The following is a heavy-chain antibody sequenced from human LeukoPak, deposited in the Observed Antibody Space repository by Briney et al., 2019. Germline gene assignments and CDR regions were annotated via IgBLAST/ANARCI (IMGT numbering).Heavy chain of an antibody. CDR2: IYHSGST. V-gene: IGHV4-38-2*02. D-gene: IGHD6-19*01. J-gene: IGHJ4*02. CDR1: GYSISSGYY. Sequence: SETLSLTCTVSGYSISSGYYWGWLRQPPGKGLEWIGSIYHSGSTYYNPSLKSRVTISVDTSKNQFSLKLSSVTAADTAVYYCARETAVAGPFDYWGQGTLVTVSS. CDR3: ARETAVAGPFDY.